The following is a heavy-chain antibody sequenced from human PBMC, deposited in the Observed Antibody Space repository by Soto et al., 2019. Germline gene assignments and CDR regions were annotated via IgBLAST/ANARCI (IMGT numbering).Heavy chain of an antibody. CDR3: ARGGLEPFDY. Sequence: EVQLVESGGGLVQSGGSLSLSCAASGFTLGNYWMHWVRKAPGKGLVWVSRINDYGTTINYAESVEGRFIISRDDAKSEVYLQMNNLRAEASAIYYCARGGLEPFDYWGQGALVSVPS. V-gene: IGHV3-74*01. CDR1: GFTLGNYW. D-gene: IGHD1-1*01. J-gene: IGHJ4*02. CDR2: INDYGTTI.